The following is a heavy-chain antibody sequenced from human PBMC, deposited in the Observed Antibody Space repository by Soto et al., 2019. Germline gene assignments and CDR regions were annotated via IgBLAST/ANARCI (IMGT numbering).Heavy chain of an antibody. CDR1: GYTFTHYG. D-gene: IGHD2-21*01. CDR3: ARSIPAGCGHTTLDH. Sequence: QVQLVQSGTEVKKPGASVKVSCKTSGYTFTHYGITWVRQAPGQGLEWMAWINVYNGNTDYAQRVQGRVIMTKDTSTNTAYMELRSLRSDDTAVYYCARSIPAGCGHTTLDHWGQGTLVTPSS. CDR2: INVYNGNT. J-gene: IGHJ4*02. V-gene: IGHV1-18*01.